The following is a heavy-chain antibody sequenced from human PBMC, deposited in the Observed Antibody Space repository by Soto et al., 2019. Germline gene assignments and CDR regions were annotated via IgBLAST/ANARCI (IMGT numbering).Heavy chain of an antibody. D-gene: IGHD3-22*01. CDR2: INAGNGNT. J-gene: IGHJ4*02. CDR3: ARGSGYYYCDDY. CDR1: GYTFTSYA. Sequence: QVQLVQSGAEEKKPGASVKVSCKASGYTFTSYAMHWVRQAPGQRREWMGWINAGNGNTKYSQTFQGRVTITRDTSASTAYMELSSLRSEDTAVYYCARGSGYYYCDDYWGQGTLVTVSS. V-gene: IGHV1-3*05.